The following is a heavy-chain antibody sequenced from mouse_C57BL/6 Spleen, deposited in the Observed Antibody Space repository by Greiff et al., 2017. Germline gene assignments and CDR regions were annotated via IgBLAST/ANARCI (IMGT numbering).Heavy chain of an antibody. Sequence: QVQLQQSGPELVKPGASVTISCKASGYAFSSSWMNWVKQRPGKGLEWIGRIYSGDGDTNYNGKFKGKATLTADKSSSTAYMQLSSLTSEDSAVYFCARGDGNYGTYYFDYWGQGTTLTVSS. D-gene: IGHD2-1*01. CDR1: GYAFSSSW. V-gene: IGHV1-82*01. CDR3: ARGDGNYGTYYFDY. J-gene: IGHJ2*01. CDR2: IYSGDGDT.